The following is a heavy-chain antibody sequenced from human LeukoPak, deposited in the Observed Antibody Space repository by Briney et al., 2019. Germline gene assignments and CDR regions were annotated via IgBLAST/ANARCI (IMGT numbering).Heavy chain of an antibody. CDR3: ARDYLEDAFDI. CDR2: IYYSGST. D-gene: IGHD3-16*02. V-gene: IGHV4-59*01. CDR1: GGSISGYY. Sequence: KSSETLSLTCTVSGGSISGYYWTWIRQPPGKGLEWIGYIYYSGSTNYNPSLKSRVTISVDTSKNQFSLKLSSLTAADTAVYYCARDYLEDAFDIWGQGTMVTVSS. J-gene: IGHJ3*02.